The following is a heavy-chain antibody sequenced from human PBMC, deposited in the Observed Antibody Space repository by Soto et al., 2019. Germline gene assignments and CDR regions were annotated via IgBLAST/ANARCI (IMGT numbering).Heavy chain of an antibody. CDR3: AKDPRPDRGIVVVVAATSNWFDP. D-gene: IGHD2-15*01. CDR2: ISGSGGST. Sequence: EVQLLESGGGLVQPGGSLRLSCAASGFTFSSYAMSWVRQAPGKGLEWVSVISGSGGSTYYADSVKGRFTISRDNSKNTLYLQMNSLRAEDTAVYYCAKDPRPDRGIVVVVAATSNWFDPWGQGTLVTVSS. V-gene: IGHV3-23*01. J-gene: IGHJ5*02. CDR1: GFTFSSYA.